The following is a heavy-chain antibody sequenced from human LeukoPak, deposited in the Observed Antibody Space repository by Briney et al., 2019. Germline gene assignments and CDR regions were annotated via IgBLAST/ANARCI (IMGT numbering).Heavy chain of an antibody. CDR1: GYSISSGYY. Sequence: SETLSLTCGVSGYSISSGYYWGWIRQPPGKGLEWIGSIYHSGSTYYNPSLKSRVTISVDTSKNQFSLKLSSVTAADTAVYYCARGGLQPTVWGQGTLVTVSA. V-gene: IGHV4-38-2*01. J-gene: IGHJ4*02. D-gene: IGHD5-24*01. CDR3: ARGGLQPTV. CDR2: IYHSGST.